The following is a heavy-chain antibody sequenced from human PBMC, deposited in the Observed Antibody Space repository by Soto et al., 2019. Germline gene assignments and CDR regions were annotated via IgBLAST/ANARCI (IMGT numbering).Heavy chain of an antibody. CDR1: GGSISSSSYY. V-gene: IGHV4-61*05. CDR3: ARRYGYYFDY. D-gene: IGHD3-9*01. Sequence: PSETLSLTCTVSGGSISSSSYYWGWIRQPPGKGLEWIGYIYYSGSTNYNPSLKSRVTISVDTSKNQLSLKLSSVTAADTAVYYCARRYGYYFDYWGQGTPVTVSS. CDR2: IYYSGST. J-gene: IGHJ4*02.